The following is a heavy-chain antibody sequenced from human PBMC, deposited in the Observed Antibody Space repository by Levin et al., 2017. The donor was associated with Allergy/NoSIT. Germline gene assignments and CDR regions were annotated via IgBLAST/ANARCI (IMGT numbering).Heavy chain of an antibody. CDR3: TREGGSGTNSRHYYFDR. J-gene: IGHJ2*01. V-gene: IGHV3-72*01. CDR1: GFSFSDHY. CDR2: SRNRAGGYTT. D-gene: IGHD3-10*01. Sequence: SCAASGFSFSDHYVDWVRQAPGKGLEWVGRSRNRAGGYTTEYAASVQGRFIISRDDSKNSLYVQMNSLRTEDTAVYYCTREGGSGTNSRHYYFDRWGRGTLVTVSS.